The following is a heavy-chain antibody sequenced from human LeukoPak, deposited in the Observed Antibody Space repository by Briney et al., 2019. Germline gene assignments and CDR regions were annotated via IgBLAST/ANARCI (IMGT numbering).Heavy chain of an antibody. Sequence: GGSLRLSCAVSGLTFNNYAMSWVRQAPGKGLEWVSGISDRGASKYYADSVKGRFTISRDNAKNSLYLQMNSLRAEDTALYYCARVVYDFWSGYYPDAFDIWGQGTMVTVSS. CDR3: ARVVYDFWSGYYPDAFDI. J-gene: IGHJ3*02. D-gene: IGHD3-3*01. CDR2: ISDRGASK. V-gene: IGHV3-23*01. CDR1: GLTFNNYA.